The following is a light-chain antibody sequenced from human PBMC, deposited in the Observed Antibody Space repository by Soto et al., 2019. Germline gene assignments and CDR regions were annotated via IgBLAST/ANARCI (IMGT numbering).Light chain of an antibody. CDR3: SSYAGSNNHVV. CDR2: EVS. Sequence: QSALTQPPSASGSPGQSVTISCTGTSSDVGGYNYVSWYQQHPGKAPKLMIYEVSKRPSGLPDRFSGSKSGNTATLTVSGLQAEDEADYYCSSYAGSNNHVVFGGGTKITVL. CDR1: SSDVGGYNY. V-gene: IGLV2-8*01. J-gene: IGLJ2*01.